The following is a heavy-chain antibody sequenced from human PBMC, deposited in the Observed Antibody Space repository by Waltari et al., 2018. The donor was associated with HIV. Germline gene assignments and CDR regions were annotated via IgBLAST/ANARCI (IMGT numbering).Heavy chain of an antibody. CDR1: GGSFSGYY. CDR2: INHSGST. CDR3: AREDSSGYPYFQH. Sequence: QVQLQQWGAGLLKPSETLSLTCAVYGGSFSGYYCSWIRQPPGKELEWIGEINHSGSTNYNPSLKSRVTISVDTSKNQFSLKLSSVTAADTAVYYCAREDSSGYPYFQHWGQGTLVTVSS. J-gene: IGHJ1*01. D-gene: IGHD3-22*01. V-gene: IGHV4-34*01.